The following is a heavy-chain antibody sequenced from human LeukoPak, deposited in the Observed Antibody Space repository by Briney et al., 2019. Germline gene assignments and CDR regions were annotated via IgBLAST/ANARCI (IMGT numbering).Heavy chain of an antibody. CDR3: ARQSQSGSSY. J-gene: IGHJ4*02. D-gene: IGHD1-26*01. CDR2: TNHFGTT. V-gene: IGHV4-34*01. CDR1: GESFRGPY. Sequence: SETLSLTCAVYGESFRGPYWSWVRQTPGKGLEWIGETNHFGTTKSNPSLKSRVTISVDTSKSQFSLNLTSVTAADTAVYYCARQSQSGSSYWGQGIRVTVSS.